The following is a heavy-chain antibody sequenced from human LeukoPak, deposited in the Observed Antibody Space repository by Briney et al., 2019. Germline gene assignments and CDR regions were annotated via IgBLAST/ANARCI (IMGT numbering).Heavy chain of an antibody. CDR1: GFTFSSYS. Sequence: GGSLRLSCAASGFTFSSYSMHWVRQALGKGLEWVAVMAFDGSNEYYADSLKGRFTISRDNSKSTLYLQMNSLRADDTAVYYCAKDMGLVLSTVAPFDNWGQGTLVTFSS. D-gene: IGHD4/OR15-4a*01. V-gene: IGHV3-30-3*01. J-gene: IGHJ4*02. CDR3: AKDMGLVLSTVAPFDN. CDR2: MAFDGSNE.